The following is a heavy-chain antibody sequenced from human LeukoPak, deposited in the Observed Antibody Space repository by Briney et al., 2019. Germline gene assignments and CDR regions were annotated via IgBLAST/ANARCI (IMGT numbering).Heavy chain of an antibody. CDR1: GYTFTSYG. V-gene: IGHV1-18*01. CDR3: ARDAYGDYYFDY. CDR2: ISAYNGNN. Sequence: GASVKVSCKASGYTFTSYGISWVRQAPGQGLEWMGWISAYNGNNNYAQKLQGRVNMTTDTSTSTAYMELRSLRSDDTAVYYCARDAYGDYYFDYWGQGTLVTVSS. D-gene: IGHD4-17*01. J-gene: IGHJ4*02.